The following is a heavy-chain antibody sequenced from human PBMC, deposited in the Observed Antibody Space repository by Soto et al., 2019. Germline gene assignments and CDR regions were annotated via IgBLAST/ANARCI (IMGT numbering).Heavy chain of an antibody. J-gene: IGHJ4*02. CDR3: AKNPGGSLAPIRPFDY. D-gene: IGHD1-26*01. V-gene: IGHV3-23*01. CDR2: ISNSGGST. CDR1: GFTFSSYA. Sequence: GGSLRLSCAASGFTFSSYAMNWVRQAPGKGLEWVSAISNSGGSTYYADSVKGRFTISRDNSKSTLYVQMNSLRAEDTAVYYCAKNPGGSLAPIRPFDYWGQGTLVTVSS.